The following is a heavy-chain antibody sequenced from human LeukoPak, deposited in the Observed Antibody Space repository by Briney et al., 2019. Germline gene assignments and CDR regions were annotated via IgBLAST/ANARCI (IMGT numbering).Heavy chain of an antibody. CDR2: TYYRSKWCN. V-gene: IGHV6-1*01. Sequence: SQTLSLTCAISGDSVSSISAAWIWIRQSPSRGLEWLGRTYYRSKWCNDYAVSVKSRITINPDTSKNQFSLQLNSVSPEDTAIYYCAREVRAFDIWGQGTLVTVSS. J-gene: IGHJ3*02. CDR1: GDSVSSISAA. CDR3: AREVRAFDI.